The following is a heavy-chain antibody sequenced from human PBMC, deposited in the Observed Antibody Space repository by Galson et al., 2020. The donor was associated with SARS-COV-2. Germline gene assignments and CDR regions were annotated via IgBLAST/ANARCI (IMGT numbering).Heavy chain of an antibody. J-gene: IGHJ1*01. Sequence: GESLKISCAASGFTFSSYAMSWVRQAPGKGLEWVSAISGSGGSTYYADSVKGRFTISRDNSKNTLYLQMNSLRAEDTAVYYCAKSFIRIFSLLSSSSSEYFQHWGQGTLVTVSS. CDR3: AKSFIRIFSLLSSSSSEYFQH. CDR1: GFTFSSYA. D-gene: IGHD6-6*01. CDR2: ISGSGGST. V-gene: IGHV3-23*01.